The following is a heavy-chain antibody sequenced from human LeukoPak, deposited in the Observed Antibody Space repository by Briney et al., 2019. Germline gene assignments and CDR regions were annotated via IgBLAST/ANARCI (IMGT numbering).Heavy chain of an antibody. CDR2: ISSSSSYI. D-gene: IGHD6-19*01. CDR3: ARVGTGLVPH. J-gene: IGHJ4*02. Sequence: GGSLRLSCAASGFTFSSYSMNWVRQAPRKGLEWVSSISSSSSYIYYADSVKGRFTISRDNAKNSLYLQMNSLRAEDTAVYYRARVGTGLVPHWGQGTLVTVSS. CDR1: GFTFSSYS. V-gene: IGHV3-21*01.